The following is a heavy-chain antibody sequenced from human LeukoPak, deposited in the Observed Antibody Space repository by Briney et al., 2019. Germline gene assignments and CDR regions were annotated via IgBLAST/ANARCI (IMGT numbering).Heavy chain of an antibody. CDR3: ARDRVGGYCSSTSCYTRSYYYYGMDV. J-gene: IGHJ6*02. V-gene: IGHV3-33*01. CDR1: GFTFSSYG. Sequence: PGGSLRLSCAASGFTFSSYGMHWVRQAPGKGLGWVAVIWYDGSNKYYADSVKGRFTISRDNSKNTLYLQMNSLRAEDTAVYYCARDRVGGYCSSTSCYTRSYYYYGMDVWGQGTTVTVSS. CDR2: IWYDGSNK. D-gene: IGHD2-2*02.